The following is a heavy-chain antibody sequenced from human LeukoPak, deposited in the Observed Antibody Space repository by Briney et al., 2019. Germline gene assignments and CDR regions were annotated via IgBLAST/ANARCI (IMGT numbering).Heavy chain of an antibody. CDR2: IYSGGST. D-gene: IGHD1-26*01. Sequence: GGSLRLSCAASGFTVSSNYMSWVRQAPGKGLGWVSVIYSGGSTYYADSVKGRFTISRDNSKNTLYLQMNSLRAEDTAVYYCARDRSGGYFDYWGQGTLVTVSS. CDR1: GFTVSSNY. CDR3: ARDRSGGYFDY. J-gene: IGHJ4*02. V-gene: IGHV3-53*01.